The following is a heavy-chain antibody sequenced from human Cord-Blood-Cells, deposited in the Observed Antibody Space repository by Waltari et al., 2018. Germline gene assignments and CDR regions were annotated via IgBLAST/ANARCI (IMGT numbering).Heavy chain of an antibody. CDR1: GGSFSGYY. V-gene: IGHV4-34*01. CDR3: ARGKENAFDI. Sequence: QVQLQQWGAGLLKPSETLSLTCAVYGGSFSGYYWSWIRQPPGKGLEWSGEINHSGSTNYNPPLKSRVTISVDTSKNQFSRKLSSVTAADTAVYYCARGKENAFDIWGQGTMVTVSS. J-gene: IGHJ3*02. CDR2: INHSGST.